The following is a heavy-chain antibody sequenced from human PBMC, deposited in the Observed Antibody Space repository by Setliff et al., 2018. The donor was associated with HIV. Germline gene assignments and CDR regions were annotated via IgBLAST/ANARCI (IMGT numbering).Heavy chain of an antibody. CDR1: GASITSGSYY. V-gene: IGHV4-61*09. CDR2: IYSRGPT. CDR3: ASFFVTTVTNQDY. Sequence: PSETLSLTCNVSGASITSGSYYWSWIRRPAGKGLEWIGHIYSRGPTNYNPSLRSRVIISVDTSKNQLSLRLSSVTAADTAMYYCASFFVTTVTNQDYWGQGTPVTVSS. J-gene: IGHJ4*02. D-gene: IGHD4-17*01.